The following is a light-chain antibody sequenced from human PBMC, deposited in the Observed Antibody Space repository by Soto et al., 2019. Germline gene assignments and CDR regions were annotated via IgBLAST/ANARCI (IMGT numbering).Light chain of an antibody. V-gene: IGKV3D-7*01. CDR3: QQYNNWPT. Sequence: EVVLTQSPVTLSLSPGERATLSCRASQSVSSSYLAWYQQRRGQAPRLLIYDASFRATGIPARFSGSGSGTDFTLTISSLQSEDFAVYYCQQYNNWPTFGQGTKVDIK. CDR2: DAS. J-gene: IGKJ1*01. CDR1: QSVSSSY.